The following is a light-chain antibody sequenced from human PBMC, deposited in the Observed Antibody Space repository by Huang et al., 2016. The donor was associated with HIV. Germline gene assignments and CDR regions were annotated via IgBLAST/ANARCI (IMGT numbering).Light chain of an antibody. J-gene: IGKJ4*02. CDR1: QSVSNY. CDR2: DAS. Sequence: EIVLTQSPATLSLSPGETATLSCRASQSVSNYLTWYQQKPGQAPRLLIYDASSRATGIPGRFSGSGSGTDFTLSSSSLAPEDFAVYYCQHRSNWLTFGGGTKVEIK. CDR3: QHRSNWLT. V-gene: IGKV3-11*01.